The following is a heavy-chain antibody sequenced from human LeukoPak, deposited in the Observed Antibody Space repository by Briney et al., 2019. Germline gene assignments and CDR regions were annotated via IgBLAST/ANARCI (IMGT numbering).Heavy chain of an antibody. CDR2: ISSSSSYI. J-gene: IGHJ3*02. D-gene: IGHD2-2*02. Sequence: GGSLRLSCAASGFTFSSYSMNWVRPAPGKGLEWVSSISSSSSYIYYADSVKGRFTISRDNAKNSLYLQMNSLRAEDTAVYYCARTHGRYCSSTSCYMGAFDIWGQGTMVTVSS. CDR3: ARTHGRYCSSTSCYMGAFDI. CDR1: GFTFSSYS. V-gene: IGHV3-21*01.